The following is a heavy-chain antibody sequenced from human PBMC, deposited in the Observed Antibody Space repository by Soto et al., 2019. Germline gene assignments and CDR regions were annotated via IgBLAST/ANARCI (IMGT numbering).Heavy chain of an antibody. CDR2: VYPDDSDT. Sequence: GESLKISCKGSGYNFINHWIAWVRQMPGKGLEWMGIVYPDDSDTRYSPSFQGQVTIARDKTKNTLDLQMNSLRAEDTAVYHCARVAPEYSSTPRRFDFWGQGTLVTVSS. D-gene: IGHD6-13*01. CDR1: GYNFINHW. J-gene: IGHJ4*02. CDR3: ARVAPEYSSTPRRFDF. V-gene: IGHV5-51*01.